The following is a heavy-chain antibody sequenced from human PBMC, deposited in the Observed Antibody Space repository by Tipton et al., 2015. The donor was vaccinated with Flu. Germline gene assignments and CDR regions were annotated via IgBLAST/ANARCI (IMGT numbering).Heavy chain of an antibody. Sequence: AASGFTFSSYSMNWVRQAPGKGLEWVSSISSSSSYIYYADSVKGRFTISRDNAKNSLYLQMNSLRAEDTAVYYCARDLHDYSTYYYYYGMDVWGQGTTVTVSS. V-gene: IGHV3-21*01. J-gene: IGHJ6*02. CDR1: GFTFSSYS. CDR3: ARDLHDYSTYYYYYGMDV. CDR2: ISSSSSYI. D-gene: IGHD4-11*01.